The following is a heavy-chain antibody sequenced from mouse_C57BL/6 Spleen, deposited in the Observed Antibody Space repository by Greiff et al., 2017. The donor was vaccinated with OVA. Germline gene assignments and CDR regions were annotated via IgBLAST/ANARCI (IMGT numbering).Heavy chain of an antibody. CDR3: ARGVFDY. CDR1: GYAFTNYL. V-gene: IGHV1-54*01. Sequence: VQLQQSGAELVRPGTSVKVSCKASGYAFTNYLIEWVKQRPGQGLEWIGVINPGSGGTNYNEKFKGKATLTADKSSSAAYMQLSSLTSEDSAVYFCARGVFDYWGQGTTLTVSS. D-gene: IGHD5-1*01. CDR2: INPGSGGT. J-gene: IGHJ2*01.